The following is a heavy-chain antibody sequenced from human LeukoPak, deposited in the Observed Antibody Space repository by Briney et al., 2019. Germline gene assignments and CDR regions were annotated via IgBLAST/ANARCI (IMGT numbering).Heavy chain of an antibody. CDR3: ARDVLAAGATGTFDI. CDR1: GFTFSSYA. CDR2: ISGSGGST. D-gene: IGHD1-14*01. V-gene: IGHV3-23*01. J-gene: IGHJ3*02. Sequence: GGSLRLSCAASGFTFSSYAMSWVRQAPGKGLEWVSAISGSGGSTYYADSVKGRFTISRDNAKASLYPQMNSLRAEDTAVYYCARDVLAAGATGTFDIWGQGTMVTVSS.